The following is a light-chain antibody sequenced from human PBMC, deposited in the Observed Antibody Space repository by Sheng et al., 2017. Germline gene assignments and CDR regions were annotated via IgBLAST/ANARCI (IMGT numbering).Light chain of an antibody. J-gene: IGKJ2*03. CDR2: AIS. Sequence: IQMTQSPSSLSASVGDRVTITCRASQGIGNELGWYQQKPGKAPKLLIYAISSLQSGVPSRFSGSGSDTDFTLIISSLQPEDFATYYCLQDASFPYSFGQGTELVIK. V-gene: IGKV1-6*01. CDR3: LQDASFPYS. CDR1: QGIGNE.